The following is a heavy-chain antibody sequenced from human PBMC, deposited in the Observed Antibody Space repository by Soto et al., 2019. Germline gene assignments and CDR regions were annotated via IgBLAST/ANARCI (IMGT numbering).Heavy chain of an antibody. CDR2: ITKGGETT. D-gene: IGHD5-12*01. CDR1: GLIFTDYS. J-gene: IGHJ4*02. CDR3: ARDPQRRDGYNFDS. V-gene: IGHV3-11*01. Sequence: GGSLRLSCAASGLIFTDYSLTWIRQAPGKGLEWISYITKGGETTQHADSVKGRFTISRDNAKKVLFLQMNSLRAEDTAVYYCARDPQRRDGYNFDSWGRGTLVTVSS.